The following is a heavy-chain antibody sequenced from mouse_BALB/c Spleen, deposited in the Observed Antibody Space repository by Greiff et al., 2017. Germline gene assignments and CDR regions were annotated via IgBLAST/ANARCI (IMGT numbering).Heavy chain of an antibody. J-gene: IGHJ4*01. CDR3: ARQGDGNYVGAMDY. Sequence: EVKLMESGGDLVKPGGSLKLSCAASGFTFSSYGMSWVRQTPDKRLEWVATISSGGSYTYYPDSVKGRFTISRDNAKNTLYLQMSSLKSEDTAMYYCARQGDGNYVGAMDYWGQGTSVTVSS. CDR1: GFTFSSYG. D-gene: IGHD2-1*01. CDR2: ISSGGSYT. V-gene: IGHV5-6*01.